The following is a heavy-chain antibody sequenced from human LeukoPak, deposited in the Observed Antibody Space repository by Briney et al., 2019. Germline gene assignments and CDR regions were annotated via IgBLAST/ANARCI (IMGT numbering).Heavy chain of an antibody. CDR2: IIPILGIA. V-gene: IGHV1-69*04. CDR3: ARDTYYYDSSGLDY. J-gene: IGHJ4*02. D-gene: IGHD3-22*01. CDR1: GGTFSSYA. Sequence: GASVKVSCKASGGTFSSYAISWVRQAPGQGLEWMGRIIPILGIANYAQKFQGRVTITADKSTSTAYMELSSLRSEDTAVYYCARDTYYYDSSGLDYWGQGTLVTVSP.